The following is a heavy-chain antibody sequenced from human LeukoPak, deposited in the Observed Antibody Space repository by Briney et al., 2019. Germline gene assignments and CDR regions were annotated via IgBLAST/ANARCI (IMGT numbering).Heavy chain of an antibody. CDR1: GFTFGHYG. Sequence: GGSLRLSCAASGFTFGHYGMHWVRQAPGEGLEWVAVISYDGSHKYYTDSVKGRFTISRDNSKNTLYMQMNSLRTEDTAVYYCARETPNYDAFDIWGQGTMVTVSS. CDR2: ISYDGSHK. V-gene: IGHV3-30*03. J-gene: IGHJ3*02. D-gene: IGHD4/OR15-4a*01. CDR3: ARETPNYDAFDI.